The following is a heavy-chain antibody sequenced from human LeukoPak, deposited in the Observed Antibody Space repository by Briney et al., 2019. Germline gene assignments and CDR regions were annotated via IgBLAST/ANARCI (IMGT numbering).Heavy chain of an antibody. CDR3: VSGFLQWLY. J-gene: IGHJ4*02. V-gene: IGHV3-7*01. Sequence: GGSLRLSCAASGFSFSSYWMSWVRQAPGKGLEWVANINPDGSNMFYVDSVKGRFTISRDNAKNSLYLQMNNLRAEDTAVYFCVSGFLQWLYWGQGTLVTVSS. CDR1: GFSFSSYW. CDR2: INPDGSNM. D-gene: IGHD3-3*01.